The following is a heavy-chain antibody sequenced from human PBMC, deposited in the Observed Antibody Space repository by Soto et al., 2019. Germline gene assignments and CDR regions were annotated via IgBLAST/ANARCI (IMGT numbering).Heavy chain of an antibody. CDR2: ISYDGSNK. CDR3: ARDGYSAQGWFDP. V-gene: IGHV3-30-3*01. J-gene: IGHJ5*02. Sequence: GGSLRLSCAASGFTFSSYAMHWVRQAPGKWLEWVAVISYDGSNKYYADSVKGRFTISRDNSKNTLYLQMNSLRAEDTAVYYCARDGYSAQGWFDPWGQGXLVTVYS. CDR1: GFTFSSYA. D-gene: IGHD2-21*01.